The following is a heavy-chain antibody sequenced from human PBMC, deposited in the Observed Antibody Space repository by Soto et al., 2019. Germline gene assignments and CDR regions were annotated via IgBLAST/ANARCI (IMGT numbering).Heavy chain of an antibody. J-gene: IGHJ4*02. D-gene: IGHD6-19*01. V-gene: IGHV3-30*04. CDR3: ARVEQWLYIAKY. Sequence: QVQLLESGGGVVQPGRSLRLSCAASGFTFSSFAMHWVRQAPGKGLEWVAVISDDGSNKYYADSVKGRFTISRDNSKNTLYLQMNSLRGEDTAVYSCARVEQWLYIAKYWGQGTLVTVSS. CDR2: ISDDGSNK. CDR1: GFTFSSFA.